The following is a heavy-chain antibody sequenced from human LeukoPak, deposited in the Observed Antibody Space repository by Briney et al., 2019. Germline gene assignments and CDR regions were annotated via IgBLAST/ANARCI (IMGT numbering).Heavy chain of an antibody. Sequence: GASVRVSCKASGYTFTRYGISWVRQAPGQGLEWMGWISAYNGNTNYAQTLQGRDTITTDTSTSTAYMEMRTVREDDTGAYYCAGGYCSSTSCSEDLFDPWGQGTLVTVSS. V-gene: IGHV1-18*01. J-gene: IGHJ5*02. CDR1: GYTFTRYG. D-gene: IGHD2-2*01. CDR2: ISAYNGNT. CDR3: AGGYCSSTSCSEDLFDP.